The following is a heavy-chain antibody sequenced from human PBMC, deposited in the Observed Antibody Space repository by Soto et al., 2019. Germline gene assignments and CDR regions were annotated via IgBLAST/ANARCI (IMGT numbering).Heavy chain of an antibody. CDR3: ARDITRTNNWFDF. D-gene: IGHD3-10*01. CDR1: GDTFNSHT. J-gene: IGHJ5*01. CDR2: IIPVFGSP. V-gene: IGHV1-69*06. Sequence: VQLVQSGAEVRKPGSSVRVSCETSGDTFNSHTINWLRQAPGQGLEWMGGIIPVFGSPTYAQKFQARLTITADTSTQTAYMELNSLTSDDTAFYFCARDITRTNNWFDFWGQGTLVTVSS.